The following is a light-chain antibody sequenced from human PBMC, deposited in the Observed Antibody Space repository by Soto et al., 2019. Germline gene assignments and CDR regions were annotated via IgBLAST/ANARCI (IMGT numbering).Light chain of an antibody. CDR2: LNRDGSH. CDR3: PTLGNCIVV. Sequence: QLVLTQSPSASASLGASVKLTCTLSSGHSNYAIAWHQQQPEKGPRYLMKLNRDGSHSKGDGIPNRFSGSSSGAERYLTIPSFPSEDEAGYYRPTLGNCIVVFRGGTKLTVL. J-gene: IGLJ2*01. V-gene: IGLV4-69*01. CDR1: SGHSNYA.